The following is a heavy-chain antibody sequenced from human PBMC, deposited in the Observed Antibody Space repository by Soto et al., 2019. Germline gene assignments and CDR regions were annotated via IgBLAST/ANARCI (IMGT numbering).Heavy chain of an antibody. CDR3: ARGGGIAARRDGNWFDP. Sequence: SETLSLTCAVYGGSFSGYYWSWIRQPPGKGLEWIGEINHSGSTNYNPSLKSRVTISVDTSKNQFSLKLSSVTAADTAVYYCARGGGIAARRDGNWFDPWGQGTLVTVSS. CDR1: GGSFSGYY. V-gene: IGHV4-34*01. CDR2: INHSGST. D-gene: IGHD6-6*01. J-gene: IGHJ5*02.